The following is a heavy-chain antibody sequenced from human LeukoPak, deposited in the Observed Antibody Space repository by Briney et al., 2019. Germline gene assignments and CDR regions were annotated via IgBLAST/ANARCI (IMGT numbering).Heavy chain of an antibody. J-gene: IGHJ6*03. CDR3: ARGVPASSGPYYYYYYYMDV. V-gene: IGHV1-2*02. D-gene: IGHD6-19*01. CDR1: GYTFTGYY. CDR2: INPNSGGT. Sequence: GASVKVSCKASGYTFTGYYMHWVRQAPGQGLEWMGWINPNSGGTNYAQKFQGRVTMTRDTSISTAYMELSRLRSDDSAVYYCARGVPASSGPYYYYYYYMDVWGKGTTVTVSS.